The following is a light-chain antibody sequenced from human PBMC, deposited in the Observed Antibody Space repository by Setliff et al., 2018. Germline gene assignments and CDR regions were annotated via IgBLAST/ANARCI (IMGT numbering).Light chain of an antibody. J-gene: IGLJ3*02. CDR3: CSYAGDKSWV. CDR2: EVS. CDR1: SSDVGSYNL. V-gene: IGLV2-23*02. Sequence: QSALAQPASVSGSPGQSITISCTGTSSDVGSYNLVSWYQQHPGKAPKLMIYEVSKRPSGVSNRFSGSKSGNTASLTISGLQAEDETDYYCCSYAGDKSWVFGGGTKVTVL.